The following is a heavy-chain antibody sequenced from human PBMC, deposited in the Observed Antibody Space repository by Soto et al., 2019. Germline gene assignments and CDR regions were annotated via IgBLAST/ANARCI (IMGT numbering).Heavy chain of an antibody. CDR1: GFTFSSYG. D-gene: IGHD6-19*01. Sequence: GGSLRLSCAASGFTFSSYGMHWVRQAPGKGLEWVAVIWYDGSNKYYADSVKGRFTISRDNSKNTLYLQMNGLRAEDTAVYYCARDLGSGVAVAAGYWGQGTLVTVSS. V-gene: IGHV3-33*01. CDR2: IWYDGSNK. CDR3: ARDLGSGVAVAAGY. J-gene: IGHJ4*02.